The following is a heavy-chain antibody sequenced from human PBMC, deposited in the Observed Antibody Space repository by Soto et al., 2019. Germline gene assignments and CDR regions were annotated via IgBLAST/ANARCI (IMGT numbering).Heavy chain of an antibody. V-gene: IGHV3-7*01. CDR1: GFTFSSYW. CDR3: ARGRGCSTGCHNFDY. J-gene: IGHJ4*02. CDR2: IKQDGSEK. D-gene: IGHD2-2*01. Sequence: EVQLVESGGGLVQPGGSLRLSCAASGFTFSSYWMSWVRQAPGKVLEWVANIKQDGSEKYYVDSVKGRFTSSRDNAKNSLYLQMNSLRAEDTAVYYCARGRGCSTGCHNFDYWGQGTLVTVSS.